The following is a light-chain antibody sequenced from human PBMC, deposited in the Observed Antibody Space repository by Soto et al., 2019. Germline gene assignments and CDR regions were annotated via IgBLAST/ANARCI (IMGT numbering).Light chain of an antibody. Sequence: QSALTQPRSVSGSPGESVTISCTGTSSDVGGYNYVSWYQQHPGKAPKLMIYDVSKRPSGVPDRFSGSKSGNTAFLTISGLLAEDEADYYCCSYAGSVVFGGGTKLTVL. CDR2: DVS. J-gene: IGLJ2*01. CDR1: SSDVGGYNY. CDR3: CSYAGSVV. V-gene: IGLV2-11*01.